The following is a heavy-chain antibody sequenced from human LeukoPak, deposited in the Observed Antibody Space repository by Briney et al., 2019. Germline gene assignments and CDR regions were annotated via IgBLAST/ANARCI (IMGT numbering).Heavy chain of an antibody. CDR3: ARDQRSSSWSYFDY. CDR1: GFTFSSYS. Sequence: GGSLRLSCAASGFTFSSYSMNWVRQAPGKGLEWVSSISSSSSYIYYADSVKGRFTISRDNAKNSLYLQMNSLRAEDTAVYYCARDQRSSSWSYFDYWGQGTLVTVSS. D-gene: IGHD6-13*01. J-gene: IGHJ4*02. V-gene: IGHV3-21*01. CDR2: ISSSSSYI.